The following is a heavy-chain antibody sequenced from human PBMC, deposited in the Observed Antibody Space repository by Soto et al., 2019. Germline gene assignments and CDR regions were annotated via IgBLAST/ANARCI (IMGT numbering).Heavy chain of an antibody. D-gene: IGHD2-15*01. V-gene: IGHV3-48*01. CDR3: ARGPTCIEGYCSSGSWHDY. J-gene: IGHJ4*02. Sequence: EVQLVESGGDLVQTGESLRVSCAASGFTFSNYDMNWVRQAPGKGLEWVSYISSSSGTIYYADSVKGRFTTSRDNAKNSLYLQMNRLRAEDTAVYYCARGPTCIEGYCSSGSWHDYWGQGTLVTVSS. CDR1: GFTFSNYD. CDR2: ISSSSGTI.